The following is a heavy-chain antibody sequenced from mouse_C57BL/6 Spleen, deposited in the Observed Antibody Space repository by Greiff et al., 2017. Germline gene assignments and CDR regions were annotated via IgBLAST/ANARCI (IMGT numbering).Heavy chain of an antibody. CDR2: IYPGDGDT. D-gene: IGHD1-1*01. Sequence: QVQLKQSGPELVKPGASVKISCKASGYAFSSSWMNWVKQRPGKGLEWIGRIYPGDGDTNYNGKLKGKATLTADKSSSTAYMQLSSLTSEDSAVYFCASPYYGSSYGYFDVWGTGTTVTVSS. V-gene: IGHV1-82*01. CDR3: ASPYYGSSYGYFDV. J-gene: IGHJ1*03. CDR1: GYAFSSSW.